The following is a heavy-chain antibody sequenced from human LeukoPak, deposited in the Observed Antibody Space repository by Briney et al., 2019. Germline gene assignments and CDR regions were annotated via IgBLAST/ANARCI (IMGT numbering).Heavy chain of an antibody. Sequence: SETLSLTCAVYGGSFSGYYWSWIRQPPGKGLEWIGYIYYSGSTNYNPSLKSRVTISVDTSKNQFSLKLSSVTAADTAVYYCARGEYSSSWYSNYYYYYMDVWGKGTTVTISS. CDR1: GGSFSGYY. CDR3: ARGEYSSSWYSNYYYYYMDV. CDR2: IYYSGST. V-gene: IGHV4-59*01. J-gene: IGHJ6*03. D-gene: IGHD6-13*01.